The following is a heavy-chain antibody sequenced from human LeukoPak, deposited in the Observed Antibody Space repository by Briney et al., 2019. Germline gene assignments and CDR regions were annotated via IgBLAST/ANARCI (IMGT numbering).Heavy chain of an antibody. J-gene: IGHJ4*02. CDR2: IRYDGSNK. CDR1: GFTFSSYE. Sequence: PGGSLRLSCAASGFTFSSYEMNWVRQAPGKGLEWVAFIRYDGSNKYYADSVKGRFTISRDNSKNTLNLQMNSLRTEDTAVYYCAKGKWELRADYFDYWGQGTLVTVSS. D-gene: IGHD1-26*01. V-gene: IGHV3-30*02. CDR3: AKGKWELRADYFDY.